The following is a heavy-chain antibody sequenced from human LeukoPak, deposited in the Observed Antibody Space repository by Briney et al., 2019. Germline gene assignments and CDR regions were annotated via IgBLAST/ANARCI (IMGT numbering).Heavy chain of an antibody. V-gene: IGHV4-39*07. CDR2: IDYSGST. Sequence: SETLSLTCTVSGGSISSSSYYWGWIRQPPGKGLEWFGSIDYSGSTYYNPSLKSRVTISVDTSKNQFSLKLSSVTAADTAVYYCARDRYCSGGSCYFSIDPWGQGTLVTVSS. D-gene: IGHD2-15*01. CDR3: ARDRYCSGGSCYFSIDP. CDR1: GGSISSSSYY. J-gene: IGHJ5*02.